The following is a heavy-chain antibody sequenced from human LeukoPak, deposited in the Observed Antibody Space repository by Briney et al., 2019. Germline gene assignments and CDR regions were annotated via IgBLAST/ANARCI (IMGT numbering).Heavy chain of an antibody. CDR3: AMITLVGY. Sequence: GGSLRLSCAASGFTFSSYAMSWVRQAPGKGLEWVSSISSSSSYIYYADSVKGRFTISRDNAKNSLYLQMNSLRAEDTAVYYCAMITLVGYWGQGTLVTVSS. V-gene: IGHV3-21*01. CDR1: GFTFSSYA. CDR2: ISSSSSYI. J-gene: IGHJ4*02. D-gene: IGHD3-16*01.